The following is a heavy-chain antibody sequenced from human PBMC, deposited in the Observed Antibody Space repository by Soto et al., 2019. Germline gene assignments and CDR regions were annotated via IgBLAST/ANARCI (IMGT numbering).Heavy chain of an antibody. Sequence: EVQLVESRGGLVQPGGSLRLSCAASGITVSSNYMSWVRQAPEKGLEWVSVIYIGGTTYYTDSVKGRFTISRDNSKNTLYRQMNSPRAEDTAVYHCARGGGIVSTMRRGIDFWCQGALVTVSS. V-gene: IGHV3-66*01. D-gene: IGHD5-12*01. CDR1: GITVSSNY. CDR3: ARGGGIVSTMRRGIDF. CDR2: IYIGGTT. J-gene: IGHJ4*02.